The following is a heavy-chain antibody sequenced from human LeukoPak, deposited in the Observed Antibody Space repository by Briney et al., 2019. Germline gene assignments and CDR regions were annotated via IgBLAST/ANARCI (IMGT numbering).Heavy chain of an antibody. Sequence: SQTLSLTCTVSGGSISSGSYYWSWIRQPAGKGLEWIGRIYTSGSTNYNPSLKSRVTISVDTSKNQFSLKLSSVTAADTAVYYCARICSSTSCYGPNWFDPWGQGTLVTVSS. CDR3: ARICSSTSCYGPNWFDP. J-gene: IGHJ5*02. V-gene: IGHV4-61*02. D-gene: IGHD2-2*01. CDR2: IYTSGST. CDR1: GGSISSGSYY.